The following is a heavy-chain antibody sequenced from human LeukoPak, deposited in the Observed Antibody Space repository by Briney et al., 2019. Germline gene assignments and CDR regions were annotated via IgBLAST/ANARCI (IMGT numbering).Heavy chain of an antibody. D-gene: IGHD4-23*01. CDR2: ISSSVSTK. J-gene: IGHJ4*02. CDR3: ALYGGTKGVDY. V-gene: IGHV3-48*03. Sequence: GGSLRLSCATPGFTFSDYEMNWVRQAPGKGLEWVSYISSSVSTKYYADSVKGRFTISRDNAKNSLYLQMNSLRAEDTAVYYCALYGGTKGVDYWGQGTLVTVSS. CDR1: GFTFSDYE.